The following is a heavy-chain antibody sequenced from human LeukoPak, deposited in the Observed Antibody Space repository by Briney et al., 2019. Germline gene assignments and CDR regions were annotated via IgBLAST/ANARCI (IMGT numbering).Heavy chain of an antibody. CDR2: INLAGSEE. Sequence: PGGSLRLSCAASGFTFTDYWMNWVRQVPGKGLEWVANINLAGSEEFYVESVRVRFTISRDNAKNSLSLQMNNLRDEAAAVSDCAARKGDQTTAYWGQGTLVTVSA. J-gene: IGHJ4*02. CDR1: GFTFTDYW. D-gene: IGHD1-14*01. V-gene: IGHV3-7*01. CDR3: AARKGDQTTAY.